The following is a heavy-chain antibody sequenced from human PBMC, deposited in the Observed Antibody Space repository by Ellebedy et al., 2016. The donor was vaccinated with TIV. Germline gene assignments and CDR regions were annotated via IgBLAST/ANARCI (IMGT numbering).Heavy chain of an antibody. V-gene: IGHV3-7*01. CDR1: GFTFSNAW. CDR2: MNGDGSEK. D-gene: IGHD5-18*01. CDR3: ARDGYAYATDV. J-gene: IGHJ6*02. Sequence: GESLKISCAASGFTFSNAWMNWVRQAPGKGLEWVANMNGDGSEKYYVDSVRGRFTISRDNAKDSLYLQMSSLRAEDTALYYCARDGYAYATDVWGQGTTVTVSS.